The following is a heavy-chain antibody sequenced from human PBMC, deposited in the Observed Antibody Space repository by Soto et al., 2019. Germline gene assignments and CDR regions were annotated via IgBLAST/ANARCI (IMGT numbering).Heavy chain of an antibody. Sequence: EVQLLESGGGLVQPGGSLRLSCAASGFTFSTYAMSWVRQAPGKGLEWVSTITTSGGNTYYADSVQGRFTISRDNSKNTLYLQMNSLIAEDTAVYYCAGRYCTNGVCYTNYYYYIDVWCKGPTVTVSS. CDR2: ITTSGGNT. J-gene: IGHJ6*03. D-gene: IGHD2-8*01. CDR3: AGRYCTNGVCYTNYYYYIDV. CDR1: GFTFSTYA. V-gene: IGHV3-23*01.